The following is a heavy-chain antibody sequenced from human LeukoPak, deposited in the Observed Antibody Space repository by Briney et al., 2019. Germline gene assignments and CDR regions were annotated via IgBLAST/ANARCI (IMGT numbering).Heavy chain of an antibody. CDR1: GGSITSYY. J-gene: IGHJ6*02. CDR3: ARHGVHDSSGYYYYYYGMDV. Sequence: SETLSLTCTASGGSITSYYWSWIRQPPGKGLEWIGYIYYSGSTIYNPSLKSRVTISVDTSKNQFSLKLSSVTAADTAVYYCARHGVHDSSGYYYYYYGMDVWGQGTTVTVSS. CDR2: IYYSGST. D-gene: IGHD3-22*01. V-gene: IGHV4-59*08.